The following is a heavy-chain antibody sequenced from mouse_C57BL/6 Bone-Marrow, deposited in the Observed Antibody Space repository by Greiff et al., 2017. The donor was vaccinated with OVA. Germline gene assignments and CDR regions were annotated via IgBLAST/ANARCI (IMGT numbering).Heavy chain of an antibody. V-gene: IGHV3-6*01. CDR1: GYSITSGYY. D-gene: IGHD2-3*01. J-gene: IGHJ2*01. CDR2: ISYDGSN. Sequence: DVKLVESGPGLVKPSQSLSLTCSVTGYSITSGYYWNWIRQFPGNKLEWMGYISYDGSNNYNPSLKNRISITRDTSKNQFFLKLNSVTTEDTATYYCAYDGYYFDYWGQGTTLTVSS. CDR3: AYDGYYFDY.